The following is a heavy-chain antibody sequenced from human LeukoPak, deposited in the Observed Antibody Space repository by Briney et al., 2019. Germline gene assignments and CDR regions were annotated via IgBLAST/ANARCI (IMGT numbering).Heavy chain of an antibody. V-gene: IGHV3-21*04. CDR1: GFTFSSYS. J-gene: IGHJ4*02. CDR3: ARGSRSSGWFDY. D-gene: IGHD6-19*01. Sequence: PGGSLRLSCAASGFTFSSYSMNWVRRAPGKGLQWVSSISSSSSYIYYADSVKGRFTISRDNVKNSLYLQMNSLRAEDTAVYYCARGSRSSGWFDYWGQGTLVTVSS. CDR2: ISSSSSYI.